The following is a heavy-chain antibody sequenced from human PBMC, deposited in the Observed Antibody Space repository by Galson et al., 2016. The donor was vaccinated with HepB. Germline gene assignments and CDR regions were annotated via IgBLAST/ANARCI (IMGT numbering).Heavy chain of an antibody. D-gene: IGHD1-1*01. CDR2: ISSNSIYT. CDR1: GFSFSDFY. Sequence: SLRLSCAASGFSFSDFYMSWIRQAPGKGLELISYISSNSIYTNYADSVEGRFTISRGNAKNSLYLQMNSLRAEDTAVYYCARIQARLEPYYSDYWGQGTLVTVSS. V-gene: IGHV3-11*06. J-gene: IGHJ4*02. CDR3: ARIQARLEPYYSDY.